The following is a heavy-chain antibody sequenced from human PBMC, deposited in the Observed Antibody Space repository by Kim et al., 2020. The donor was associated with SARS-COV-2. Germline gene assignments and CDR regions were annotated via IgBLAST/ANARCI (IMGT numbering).Heavy chain of an antibody. Sequence: NKRKSPKIQARVYITRDTSATTAYLELSGLRSEDTAVYYCAREAVAGSFDHWGQGTLVTVSS. CDR2: NK. V-gene: IGHV1-3*01. D-gene: IGHD6-19*01. CDR3: AREAVAGSFDH. J-gene: IGHJ4*02.